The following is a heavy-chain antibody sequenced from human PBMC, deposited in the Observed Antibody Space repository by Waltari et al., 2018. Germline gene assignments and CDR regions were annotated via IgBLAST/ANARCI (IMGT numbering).Heavy chain of an antibody. V-gene: IGHV3-48*03. CDR3: AIENCYGDTAFRADF. J-gene: IGHJ4*02. D-gene: IGHD4-17*01. Sequence: EVQLVESGGGLGQAGGSLGLSGVDSGFNFSGTEMIGVRKASGKGLEGLARISGRRRAVYYAVSVKGRFTISRDNAENSLFLEMNSLRVEDTAVYYCAIENCYGDTAFRADFWGQGTRVTVSS. CDR2: ISGRRRAV. CDR1: GFNFSGTE.